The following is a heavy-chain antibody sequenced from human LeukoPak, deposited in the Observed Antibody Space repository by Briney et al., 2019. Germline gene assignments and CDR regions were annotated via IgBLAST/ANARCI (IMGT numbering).Heavy chain of an antibody. CDR2: ICYSGST. CDR3: ARSLYSSSQPFDY. J-gene: IGHJ4*02. D-gene: IGHD6-13*01. CDR1: GGSISSYY. Sequence: SETLSLTCTVSGGSISSYYWSWLRQPPGKGLEGIGYICYSGSTNYTPSLKSRVTISVDTSKNQFSLKLSSVTAADTAVYYCARSLYSSSQPFDYWGQGTLVTVSS. V-gene: IGHV4-59*01.